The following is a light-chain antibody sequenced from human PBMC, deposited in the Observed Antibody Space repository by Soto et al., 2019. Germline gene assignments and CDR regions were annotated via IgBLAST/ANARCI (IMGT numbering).Light chain of an antibody. V-gene: IGKV3-15*01. Sequence: EIVMTQSPATLSVSPGERATLSCRASQSVSSNLAWYQQKPGQAPRLLIYGASTRATGIPARFSGSGSGTEFTLTISSQQSEDFAVYYCQQYNNWRGTFGQGTKV. CDR1: QSVSSN. J-gene: IGKJ1*01. CDR2: GAS. CDR3: QQYNNWRGT.